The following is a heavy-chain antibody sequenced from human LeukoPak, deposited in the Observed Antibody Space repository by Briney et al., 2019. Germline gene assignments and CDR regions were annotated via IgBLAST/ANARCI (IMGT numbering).Heavy chain of an antibody. V-gene: IGHV3-74*01. CDR1: GFTFSSCW. CDR3: VRVPTSWFDP. Sequence: GGSLRLSCAAPGFTFSSCWMHWVRQAPGKGLVWVSRINSDGTTINYADSVKGRFTISKDDAKNTLYLQMNSLRVEDTAVYYCVRVPTSWFDPWGQGTLVTVSS. D-gene: IGHD1-1*01. J-gene: IGHJ5*02. CDR2: INSDGTTI.